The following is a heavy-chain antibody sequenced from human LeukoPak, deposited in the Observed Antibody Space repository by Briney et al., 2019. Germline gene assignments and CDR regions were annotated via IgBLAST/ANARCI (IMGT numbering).Heavy chain of an antibody. CDR3: ARDGPPAGAGDFDY. J-gene: IGHJ4*02. Sequence: GGSLRLSCAASGFSVSLYSIGWVRQAPGKRLEWVSYIGRTAIYADSVRGRFTISRDNAENSLFLQMNSLRAEDTAVYYCARDGPPAGAGDFDYWGQGTPVTVSS. CDR1: GFSVSLYS. CDR2: IGRTAI. D-gene: IGHD3-10*01. V-gene: IGHV3-48*01.